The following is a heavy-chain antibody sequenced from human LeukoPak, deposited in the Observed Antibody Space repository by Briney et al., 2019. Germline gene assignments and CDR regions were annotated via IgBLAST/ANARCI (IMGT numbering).Heavy chain of an antibody. CDR2: IWYDGSNK. CDR3: AKESGGYSYGYWLYYFDY. V-gene: IGHV3-33*06. D-gene: IGHD5-18*01. Sequence: GGSLRLSCAASGFTFSSYGMHWVRQAPGKGLEWVAVIWYDGSNKYYGDSVKGRFTISRDNSKNTLYLQMNSLRAEDTAVYYCAKESGGYSYGYWLYYFDYWGQGTLVTVSS. J-gene: IGHJ4*02. CDR1: GFTFSSYG.